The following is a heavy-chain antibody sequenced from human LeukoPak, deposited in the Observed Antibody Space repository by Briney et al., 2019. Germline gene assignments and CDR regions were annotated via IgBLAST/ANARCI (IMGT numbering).Heavy chain of an antibody. D-gene: IGHD3-3*01. CDR2: ITVYTGNT. V-gene: IGHV1-18*01. CDR3: ARVSVTLFGAVIILNAFDV. J-gene: IGHJ3*01. CDR1: GYTFTSYD. Sequence: ASVKVSCKASGYTFTSYDISWVRQAPGQGLEWMGWITVYTGNTNYALQLQGRVTMTTDTSTSTAYMELRSLRSDDTAVYYCARVSVTLFGAVIILNAFDVWGQGTMVTVSS.